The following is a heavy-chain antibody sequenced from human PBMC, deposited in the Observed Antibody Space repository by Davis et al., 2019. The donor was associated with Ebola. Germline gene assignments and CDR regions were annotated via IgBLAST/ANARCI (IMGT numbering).Heavy chain of an antibody. J-gene: IGHJ4*02. Sequence: ASVKVSCKASGYTFTGYYMHWVRQAPGQGLEWMGWINPNSGGPNYAQKFQGRVTMTKDTSTSTVYMELSSLISEDTAVYYCARDDRYSHSWLGWTYWGQGTLVTVSS. CDR2: INPNSGGP. CDR3: ARDDRYSHSWLGWTY. D-gene: IGHD3-9*01. CDR1: GYTFTGYY. V-gene: IGHV1-2*02.